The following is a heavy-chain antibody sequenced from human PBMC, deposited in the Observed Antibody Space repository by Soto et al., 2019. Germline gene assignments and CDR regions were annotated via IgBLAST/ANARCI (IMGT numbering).Heavy chain of an antibody. CDR1: GGSISSSSYY. Sequence: QLQLQESGPGLVKPSETLSLTCTVSGGSISSSSYYWGWIRQPPGKGLEWIGSIYYSGSTYYNPSLKSRVTISVDTSKNQFSLKLSSVTAADTAVYYCARLLGRGIAAAGTRSYFDYWGQGTLVTVSS. D-gene: IGHD6-13*01. J-gene: IGHJ4*02. CDR3: ARLLGRGIAAAGTRSYFDY. CDR2: IYYSGST. V-gene: IGHV4-39*01.